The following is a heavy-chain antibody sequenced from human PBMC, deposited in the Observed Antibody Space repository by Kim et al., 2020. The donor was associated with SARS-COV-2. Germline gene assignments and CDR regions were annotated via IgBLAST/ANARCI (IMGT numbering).Heavy chain of an antibody. D-gene: IGHD3-9*01. Sequence: FTISRDNAKNTLYLQMNSLRAEDTAVYYCARDSLLYDILTGYYYYYGMDVWGQGTTVTVSS. J-gene: IGHJ6*02. CDR3: ARDSLLYDILTGYYYYYGMDV. V-gene: IGHV3-74*01.